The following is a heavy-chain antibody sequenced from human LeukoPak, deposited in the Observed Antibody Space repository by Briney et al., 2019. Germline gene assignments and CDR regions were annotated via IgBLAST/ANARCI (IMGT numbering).Heavy chain of an antibody. V-gene: IGHV3-30*04. CDR3: ARDGGYYYDSSGYYSF. J-gene: IGHJ4*02. CDR2: ISYDGSNK. D-gene: IGHD3-22*01. CDR1: GFTFSSYA. Sequence: GGSQRLSCAASGFTFSSYAMHWVRQAPGKGLEWVAVISYDGSNKYYADSVKGRFTISRDNSKNTLYLQMNSLRAEDTAVYYCARDGGYYYDSSGYYSFWGQGTLVTVSS.